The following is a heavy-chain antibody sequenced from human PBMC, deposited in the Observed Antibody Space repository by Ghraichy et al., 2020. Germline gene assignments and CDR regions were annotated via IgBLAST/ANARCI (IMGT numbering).Heavy chain of an antibody. J-gene: IGHJ3*02. CDR3: ATGIADNDAFDI. V-gene: IGHV3-33*01. CDR2: IWYDGSNK. Sequence: GESLNISCAASGFTFSSYGMHWVRQAPGKGLEWVAVIWYDGSNKYYADSVKGRFTISRDNSKNTLYLQMNSLRAEDTAVYYCATGIADNDAFDIWGQGTMVTVSS. CDR1: GFTFSSYG. D-gene: IGHD2-15*01.